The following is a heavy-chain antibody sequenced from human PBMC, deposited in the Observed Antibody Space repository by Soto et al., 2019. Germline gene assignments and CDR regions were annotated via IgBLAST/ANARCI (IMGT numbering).Heavy chain of an antibody. D-gene: IGHD3-22*01. CDR1: GGSISSGGYS. V-gene: IGHV4-30-2*01. CDR3: ARDFGARGLGDDSSGYGDALDI. J-gene: IGHJ3*02. CDR2: IYHSGST. Sequence: SETLSLTCAVSGGSISSGGYSWSWIRQPPGKGLEWIGYIYHSGSTYYNPSLKSRVTISVDRSKNQFSLKLSSVTAADTAVYYCARDFGARGLGDDSSGYGDALDIWGQGKMVT.